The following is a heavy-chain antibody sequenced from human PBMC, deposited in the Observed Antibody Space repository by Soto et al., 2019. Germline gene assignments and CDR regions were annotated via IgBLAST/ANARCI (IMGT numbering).Heavy chain of an antibody. CDR2: ISGSGGST. CDR1: GFTFSSYA. V-gene: IGHV3-23*01. CDR3: AKGIGYCSGGSCYAVYYYGMDV. D-gene: IGHD2-15*01. Sequence: EVQLLESGGGLVQPGGSLRLSCAASGFTFSSYAMSWVRQAPGKGLEWVSGISGSGGSTYYADSVKGRFTISRDNSKNRLYLQMSSLRTEDTAVYYCAKGIGYCSGGSCYAVYYYGMDVWGQGTTVTVSS. J-gene: IGHJ6*02.